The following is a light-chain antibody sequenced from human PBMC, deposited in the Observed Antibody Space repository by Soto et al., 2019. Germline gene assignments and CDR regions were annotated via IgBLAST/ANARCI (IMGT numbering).Light chain of an antibody. CDR2: GNT. CDR3: LSFDSSLSVV. J-gene: IGLJ2*01. V-gene: IGLV1-40*01. Sequence: QSVLTQPPSVSGAPGQRVTISCTGTSSNIGGGYDVYWYQQHPGKAPKLLIYGNTNRPSGVPDRFSGSKSGTSASLAITGLQAEDEADYYCLSFDSSLSVVFGGGTKLTVL. CDR1: SSNIGGGYD.